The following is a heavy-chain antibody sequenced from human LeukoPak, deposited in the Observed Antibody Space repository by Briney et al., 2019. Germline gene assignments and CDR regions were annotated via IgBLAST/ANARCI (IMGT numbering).Heavy chain of an antibody. CDR3: AGGTGFIIKD. D-gene: IGHD3-9*01. Sequence: GGSLRLSCAASGFTFSLYWMNWVRRAPGKGLEWVANIKQDGSEKNYVDSVKGRFTISRDNAKNSLYLQMSNLRVEDTAMYYCAGGTGFIIKDWGQGTLVTVSS. J-gene: IGHJ4*02. CDR1: GFTFSLYW. V-gene: IGHV3-7*03. CDR2: IKQDGSEK.